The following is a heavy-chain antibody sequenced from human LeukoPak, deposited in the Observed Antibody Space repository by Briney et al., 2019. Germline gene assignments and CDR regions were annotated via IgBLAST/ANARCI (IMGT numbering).Heavy chain of an antibody. V-gene: IGHV1-69*13. J-gene: IGHJ3*02. D-gene: IGHD3-16*01. CDR3: ARRAPYSFFDI. CDR1: SLTFSSYA. Sequence: VQVSCKASSLTFSSYAIRWVGQAPAQGLEWMVGIIPIFGTANYRQKFPGRVTITADESTSTAYMELSSLSSEDTAVYYCARRAPYSFFDIWGQGTMVTV. CDR2: IIPIFGTA.